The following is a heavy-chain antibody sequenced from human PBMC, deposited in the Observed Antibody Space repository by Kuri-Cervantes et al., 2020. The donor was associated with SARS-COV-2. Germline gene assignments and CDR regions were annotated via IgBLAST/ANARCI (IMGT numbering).Heavy chain of an antibody. CDR3: ARDHDAKSFDY. Sequence: GESLKISCAASGFTFSSYSMNWVRQAPGKGLEWVSSISSSSSYIYYADSVKGRFTISRDNAKNSLYPQMNSLRAEDTAVYYCARDHDAKSFDYWGQGTLVTVSS. CDR2: ISSSSSYI. CDR1: GFTFSSYS. V-gene: IGHV3-21*01. D-gene: IGHD1-1*01. J-gene: IGHJ4*02.